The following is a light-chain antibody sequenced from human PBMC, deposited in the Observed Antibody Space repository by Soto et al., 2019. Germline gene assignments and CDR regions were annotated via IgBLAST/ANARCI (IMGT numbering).Light chain of an antibody. CDR1: SSDVGTYNL. J-gene: IGLJ2*01. CDR3: CSYAGSSMFV. V-gene: IGLV2-23*02. Sequence: QSVLTQPASVSGSPGQSITISCTGSSSDVGTYNLVSWYQHHPGKAPKLMISEVVKRPSGVSNRFSGSKSGNTASLTISGLKAEDEADYYCCSYAGSSMFVFGGGTRLTVL. CDR2: EVV.